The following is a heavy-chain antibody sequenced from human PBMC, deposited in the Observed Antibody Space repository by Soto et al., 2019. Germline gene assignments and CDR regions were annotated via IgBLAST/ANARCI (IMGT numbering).Heavy chain of an antibody. CDR3: ASIPYCSSTSCYITYYYYGMDV. Sequence: QVQLVQSGAEVKKPGASVKVSCKASGYTFTGYYMHWVRQAPGQGLEWMGWINPNSGGTNYAQKFQGRVTMTRDTSISTAYMELSRLRSDDTAVYYCASIPYCSSTSCYITYYYYGMDVWGQGTTVTVSS. CDR1: GYTFTGYY. V-gene: IGHV1-2*02. J-gene: IGHJ6*02. D-gene: IGHD2-2*02. CDR2: INPNSGGT.